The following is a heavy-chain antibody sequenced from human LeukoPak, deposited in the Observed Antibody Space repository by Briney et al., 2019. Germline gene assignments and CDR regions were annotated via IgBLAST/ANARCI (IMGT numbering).Heavy chain of an antibody. V-gene: IGHV3-21*01. Sequence: GGSLRLSCAASGFTFSSYSRNWVRQAPGKGLEWVSSISSSSSYIYYADSVKGRFTISRDNAKNSLYLQMNSLRAEDTAVYYCASRGYSGYDDYYGMDVWGQGTTVTVSS. D-gene: IGHD5-12*01. CDR2: ISSSSSYI. CDR1: GFTFSSYS. J-gene: IGHJ6*02. CDR3: ASRGYSGYDDYYGMDV.